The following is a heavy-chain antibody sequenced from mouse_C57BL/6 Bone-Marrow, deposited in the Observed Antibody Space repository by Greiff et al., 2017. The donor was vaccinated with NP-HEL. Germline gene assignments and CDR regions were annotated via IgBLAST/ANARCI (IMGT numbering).Heavy chain of an antibody. Sequence: EVKLMESEGGLVQPGRSMKLSCTASGFTFSDYYMAWVRQVPEKGLEWVANINYDGSSTYYMASLKSRFIISRDNAKNILYLQMSSLKSEDTATYYFARERDWDSGDIEVWGTGTTVTVSS. V-gene: IGHV5-16*01. CDR3: ARERDWDSGDIEV. D-gene: IGHD3-3*01. CDR1: GFTFSDYY. CDR2: INYDGSST. J-gene: IGHJ1*03.